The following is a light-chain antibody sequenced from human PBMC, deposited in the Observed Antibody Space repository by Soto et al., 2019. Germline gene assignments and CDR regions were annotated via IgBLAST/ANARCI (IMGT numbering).Light chain of an antibody. CDR2: DVS. J-gene: IGLJ1*01. V-gene: IGLV2-14*01. Sequence: QSVLTRPASVSGSPGQSIAISCTGTSSDVGAYNYVSWYQQHPGKAPKLMIYDVSNRPSGASDRFSGSKSGNTASLTISGLQPEDEADYYCTSYTSSSTYVFGTGTKVTVL. CDR3: TSYTSSSTYV. CDR1: SSDVGAYNY.